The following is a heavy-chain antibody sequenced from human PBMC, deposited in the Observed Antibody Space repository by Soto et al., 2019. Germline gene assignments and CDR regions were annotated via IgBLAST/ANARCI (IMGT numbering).Heavy chain of an antibody. CDR3: GRGRSGQIVVFY. D-gene: IGHD1-26*01. Sequence: ASVKVSCKASGYTFTGHYIHWVRQAPEQGPEWMGEIGPESGATRYAQRFQGRVTMTRDMSITTVYMELNNLSPDDTAVYYCGRGRSGQIVVFYWGQGTPITVSS. V-gene: IGHV1-2*02. CDR1: GYTFTGHY. J-gene: IGHJ4*02. CDR2: IGPESGAT.